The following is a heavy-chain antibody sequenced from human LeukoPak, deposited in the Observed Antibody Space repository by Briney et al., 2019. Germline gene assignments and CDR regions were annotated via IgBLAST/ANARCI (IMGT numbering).Heavy chain of an antibody. V-gene: IGHV3-73*01. CDR2: IRSKANSYAT. J-gene: IGHJ4*02. Sequence: GGXLRLSCAASGFTFSGSAMHWVRQASGKGLEWVGRIRSKANSYATAYAASVKGRFTISRDDSKNTAYLQMNSLKPEDTAVYYCTTPTTTVTTEVHFDYWGQGTLVTVSS. CDR1: GFTFSGSA. CDR3: TTPTTTVTTEVHFDY. D-gene: IGHD4-17*01.